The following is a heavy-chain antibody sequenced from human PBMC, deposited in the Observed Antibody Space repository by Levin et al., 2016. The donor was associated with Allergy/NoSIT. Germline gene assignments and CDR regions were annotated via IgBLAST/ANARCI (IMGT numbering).Heavy chain of an antibody. CDR1: GVTFSSYA. V-gene: IGHV3-23*01. D-gene: IGHD4-17*01. J-gene: IGHJ6*02. CDR2: ISGSGTNT. CDR3: ARETPRTAYAMDV. Sequence: GESLKISCAASGVTFSSYALTWVRQAPGKGLEWVSGISGSGTNTYYADSVKGRFTISRDNSKNTLYLQMNSLRAEDTAVYYCARETPRTAYAMDVWGQGTTVTVSS.